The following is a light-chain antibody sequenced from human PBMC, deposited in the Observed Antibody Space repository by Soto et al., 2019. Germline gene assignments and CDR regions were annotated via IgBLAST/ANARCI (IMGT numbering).Light chain of an antibody. J-gene: IGLJ3*02. V-gene: IGLV1-44*01. CDR2: SNN. CDR1: SSNIGSKN. CDR3: SACDDSLNGWV. Sequence: QSVLTQPPSASGTPGQRVTLSCSGRSSNIGSKNVYWFHQLPGTAPKLLIYSNNRRPSGVPDRFSGSKSGTSASLAISGLQSEDEADYYCSACDDSLNGWVFGGGTKLTVL.